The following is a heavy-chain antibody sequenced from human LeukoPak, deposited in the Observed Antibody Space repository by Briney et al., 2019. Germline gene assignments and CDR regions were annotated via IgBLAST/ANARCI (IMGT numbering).Heavy chain of an antibody. Sequence: GGSLRLSCAASGFTFSNYWMSWVRQAPGKGLEWVANINQAGSEKYYVGSVKGRFTISRDNARNSLYLQMNSLRAEDTAVYYCARDGGFIAAAGTFDYWGQGTLVTVSS. CDR3: ARDGGFIAAAGTFDY. D-gene: IGHD6-13*01. J-gene: IGHJ4*02. V-gene: IGHV3-7*01. CDR2: INQAGSEK. CDR1: GFTFSNYW.